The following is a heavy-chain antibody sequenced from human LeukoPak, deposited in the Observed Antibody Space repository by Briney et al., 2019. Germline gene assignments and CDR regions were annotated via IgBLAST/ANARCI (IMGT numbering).Heavy chain of an antibody. J-gene: IGHJ4*02. CDR1: GFTFSSYG. D-gene: IGHD3-22*01. Sequence: GGSLRLSCAASGFTFSSYGMHWARQAPGKGLEWVAFIRYDGSNKYYADSVKGRFTISRDNSKNTLYLQMNSLRAEDTAVYYCAKDRQYYDSSGYWGQGTLVTVSS. CDR3: AKDRQYYDSSGY. CDR2: IRYDGSNK. V-gene: IGHV3-30*02.